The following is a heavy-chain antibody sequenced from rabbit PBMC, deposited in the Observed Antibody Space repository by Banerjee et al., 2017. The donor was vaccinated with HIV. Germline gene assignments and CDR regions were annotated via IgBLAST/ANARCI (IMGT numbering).Heavy chain of an antibody. Sequence: HEQLEESGGGLVTPGGYLTLSCKASGIDFSSYGISWVRQAPGKGLEWIAYIYPDYGSTDYASWVNGRFTISKTSSTTVTLQMTSLTAADTATYFCARPSSGYYYFSLWGPGTLVTVS. CDR2: IYPDYGST. V-gene: IGHV1S45*01. J-gene: IGHJ4*01. CDR1: GIDFSSYG. CDR3: ARPSSGYYYFSL. D-gene: IGHD1-1*01.